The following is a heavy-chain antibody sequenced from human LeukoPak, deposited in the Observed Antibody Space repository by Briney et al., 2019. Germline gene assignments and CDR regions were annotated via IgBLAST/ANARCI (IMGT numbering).Heavy chain of an antibody. D-gene: IGHD1/OR15-1a*01. CDR1: GFTFSSYA. J-gene: IGHJ5*02. Sequence: PGGSLRLSRAASGFTFSSYAMHWVRQAPGKGLEWVAVISYDGSNKYYADSVKGRFTISRDNSKNTLYLQMNNLRAEDTAVYYCARDYLRRNWNTAHWFDPWGQGTLVTVSS. CDR3: ARDYLRRNWNTAHWFDP. CDR2: ISYDGSNK. V-gene: IGHV3-30-3*01.